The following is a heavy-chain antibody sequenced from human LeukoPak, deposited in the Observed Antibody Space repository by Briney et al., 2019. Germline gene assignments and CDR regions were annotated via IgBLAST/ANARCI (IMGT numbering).Heavy chain of an antibody. CDR2: IIPIFGTA. J-gene: IGHJ5*02. V-gene: IGHV1-69*01. CDR3: ARTLPIYSSAFANWFDP. CDR1: LGIFSSYA. D-gene: IGHD6-25*01. Sequence: GSSVKVSFKPALGIFSSYAISWVGQAPGQGLEWMGGIIPIFGTANYAQKFQGRVTITSHESTSTAYMELSSLRSEDTAVYYCARTLPIYSSAFANWFDPWGQGTLVTVSS.